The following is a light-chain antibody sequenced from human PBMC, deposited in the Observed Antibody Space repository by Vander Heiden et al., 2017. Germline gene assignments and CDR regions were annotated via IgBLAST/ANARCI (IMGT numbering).Light chain of an antibody. J-gene: IGKJ2*02. V-gene: IGKV3-20*01. Sequence: EIVLTQSPGTLSLSPGERATLSCRASQSVSSSYLAWYQQKPGQAPRLLIYGASSRATGIPDRFSGSGSGTDFTLTISRLEPEDFAVYYCQQYGSPSTFGQGTKLXIK. CDR2: GAS. CDR3: QQYGSPST. CDR1: QSVSSSY.